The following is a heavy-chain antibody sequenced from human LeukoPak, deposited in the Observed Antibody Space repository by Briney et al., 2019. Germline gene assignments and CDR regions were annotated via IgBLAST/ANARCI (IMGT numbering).Heavy chain of an antibody. CDR3: ARGAYCSGGSCYGNWFDP. D-gene: IGHD2-15*01. CDR1: GGSITSYY. V-gene: IGHV4-59*01. J-gene: IGHJ5*02. Sequence: SETLSLTCTVSGGSITSYYWSWIRQPPGKGLEWIGYIYYSGSTNYNPSLKSRVTISVDTSKNQFSLKLSSVTSADTAVYYCARGAYCSGGSCYGNWFDPWGQGTLVTVSS. CDR2: IYYSGST.